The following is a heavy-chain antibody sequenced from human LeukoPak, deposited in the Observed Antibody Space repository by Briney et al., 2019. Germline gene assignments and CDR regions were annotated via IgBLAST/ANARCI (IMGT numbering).Heavy chain of an antibody. Sequence: SQTLSLTCTVSGGSFNNYYWSWIRQPPGKGLEWIGYISYSGSTYYNPSLKSRVTISVDTSKNQFSLKLNSVTAADTAVYYCAREGERYYYSSGSYFGFDYWGQGTLVTVSS. D-gene: IGHD3-10*01. J-gene: IGHJ4*02. V-gene: IGHV4-30-4*01. CDR2: ISYSGST. CDR3: AREGERYYYSSGSYFGFDY. CDR1: GGSFNNYY.